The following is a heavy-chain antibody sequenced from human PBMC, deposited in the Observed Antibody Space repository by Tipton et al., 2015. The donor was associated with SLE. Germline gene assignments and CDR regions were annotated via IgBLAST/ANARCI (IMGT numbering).Heavy chain of an antibody. J-gene: IGHJ6*03. Sequence: SLTCTVSGGSISGYFWSWIRQPPGKGLEWIGYVHYSGSTNSNPSLKSRVTMSVDTSKNQFSLKLGSVTAADTAVYYCARVTHIYYSYYMDVWGKGTTVTVSS. V-gene: IGHV4-59*01. CDR2: VHYSGST. CDR3: ARVTHIYYSYYMDV. CDR1: GGSISGYF.